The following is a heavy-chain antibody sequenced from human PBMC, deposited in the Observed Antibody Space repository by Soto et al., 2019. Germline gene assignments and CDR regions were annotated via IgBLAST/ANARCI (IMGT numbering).Heavy chain of an antibody. V-gene: IGHV4-31*01. D-gene: IGHD6-19*01. J-gene: IGHJ6*02. Sequence: QVQLQESGPGLVKPSQTLSLPCTVSGGSISSGGYYWSWIRQHPGKGLEYIGYIYHSGSTYYKPSLQLLVNISVDTSKNQFSLKLTSVTAADTAVYYCARVRQWPVAPYDYYGMDVLGQGTADTVSS. CDR2: IYHSGST. CDR1: GGSISSGGYY. CDR3: ARVRQWPVAPYDYYGMDV.